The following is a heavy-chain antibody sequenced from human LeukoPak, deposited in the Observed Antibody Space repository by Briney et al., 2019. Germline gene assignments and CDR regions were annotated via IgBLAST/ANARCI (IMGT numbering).Heavy chain of an antibody. CDR3: GRLVVPAARNSYFDY. D-gene: IGHD2-2*01. V-gene: IGHV4-59*08. CDR1: GGSITGYS. CDR2: IYYSGSP. J-gene: IGHJ4*02. Sequence: SETLSLTCTVSGGSITGYSWNWIRQPAGRGLEWIGYIYYSGSPNYNPSLKSRVTISVDTSKNQFSLKLSSVTAADTAVYYCGRLVVPAARNSYFDYWGQGTLVTISS.